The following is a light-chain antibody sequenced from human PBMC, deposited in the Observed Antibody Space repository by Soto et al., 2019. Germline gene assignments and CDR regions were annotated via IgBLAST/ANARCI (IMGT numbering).Light chain of an antibody. CDR2: LGS. J-gene: IGKJ2*01. CDR1: QSLQHSNGYNY. CDR3: MQALQTPNT. V-gene: IGKV2-28*01. Sequence: DIVMTQSPLSLPVTPGEPASISCRSSQSLQHSNGYNYLDWYLQKPGQSPQLLIYLGSNRASGVPDRFSGSGSGTDFTLKISRVEAEDVGVYCCMQALQTPNTFGQGTKLETK.